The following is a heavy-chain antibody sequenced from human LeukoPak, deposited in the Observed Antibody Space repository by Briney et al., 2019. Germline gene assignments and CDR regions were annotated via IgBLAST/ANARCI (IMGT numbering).Heavy chain of an antibody. J-gene: IGHJ4*02. CDR2: IYSGGST. CDR1: GFTFSDYA. D-gene: IGHD5-24*01. Sequence: GGSLRLSCAASGFTFSDYAMNWVRQAPGKGLEWVSVIYSGGSTYYADSVKGRFTISRDNSKNTLYLQMNSLRAEDTAVYYCARERDGYNYFDYWGQGTLVTVSS. CDR3: ARERDGYNYFDY. V-gene: IGHV3-66*01.